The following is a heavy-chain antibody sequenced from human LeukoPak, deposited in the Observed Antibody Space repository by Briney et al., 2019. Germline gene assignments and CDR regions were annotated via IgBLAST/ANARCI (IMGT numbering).Heavy chain of an antibody. CDR1: GFTFSSYA. J-gene: IGHJ4*02. CDR2: ISYDGSNK. V-gene: IGHV3-30-3*01. D-gene: IGHD3-9*01. CDR3: ARSAPVLRYFDWLLKENPKIKGPYYFDY. Sequence: GGSLRLSCAASGFTFSSYAMHWVRQAPGKGLEWVAVISYDGSNKYYADSVKGRFTISRDNSKNTLYLQMNSLRAEDTAVYYCARSAPVLRYFDWLLKENPKIKGPYYFDYWGQGTLVTVSS.